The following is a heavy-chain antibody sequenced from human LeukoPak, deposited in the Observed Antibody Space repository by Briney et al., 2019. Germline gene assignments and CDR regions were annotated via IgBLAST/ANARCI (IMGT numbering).Heavy chain of an antibody. CDR1: GGSISSGDYY. CDR3: ASRDGCNNAFDS. J-gene: IGHJ3*02. D-gene: IGHD5-24*01. V-gene: IGHV4-30-4*08. Sequence: SQTLSLTCTVSGGSISSGDYYWSWLRQPPGKALEWIGYLYYSGSTLYNPSVKSRVTISVDKSKDQFSLKLSSVTADDTAVHYGASRDGCNNAFDSWRQGTMVSDSS. CDR2: LYYSGST.